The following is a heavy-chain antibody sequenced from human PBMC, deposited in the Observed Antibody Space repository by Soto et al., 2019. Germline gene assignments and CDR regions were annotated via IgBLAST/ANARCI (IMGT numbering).Heavy chain of an antibody. CDR3: ARGPLRYCSGGSCIRYPMDV. CDR1: GDSVTSDSYF. CDR2: SYYSGYYSGST. V-gene: IGHV4-61*01. D-gene: IGHD2-15*01. Sequence: SETLSLTCTVSGDSVTSDSYFWSWIRQPPGKGLEWIGNSYYSGYYSGSTNHNPSLKSRVTISVDTSKNQFSLKLSSVTTADTAVYYCARGPLRYCSGGSCIRYPMDVWGQGTTVTVSS. J-gene: IGHJ6*02.